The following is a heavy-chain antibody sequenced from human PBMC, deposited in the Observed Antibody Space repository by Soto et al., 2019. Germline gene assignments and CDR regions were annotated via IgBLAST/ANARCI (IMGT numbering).Heavy chain of an antibody. Sequence: SETLSLTCAVYGGSFSGYYWSWIRQPPGKGLEWIGEINHSGSTNYNPSLKSRVTISVDTSKNQFSLKLSSVTAADTAVYYCARAVLEVVRGVIIRKSYYYYYMDVWGKGTTVTISS. CDR1: GGSFSGYY. D-gene: IGHD3-10*01. J-gene: IGHJ6*03. V-gene: IGHV4-34*01. CDR3: ARAVLEVVRGVIIRKSYYYYYMDV. CDR2: INHSGST.